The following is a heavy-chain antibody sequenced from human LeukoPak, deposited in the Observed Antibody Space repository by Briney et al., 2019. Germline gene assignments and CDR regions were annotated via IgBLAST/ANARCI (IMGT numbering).Heavy chain of an antibody. CDR2: IKSKTDGGTT. CDR1: RFTFSNAW. Sequence: GGSLRLSCAASRFTFSNAWMSWVRQAPGKGLEWVGRIKSKTDGGTTDYAAPVKGRFTISRDDSKNTLYLQMNSLKTEDTAVYYCTTDPTTVTYFDYWGQGTLVTVSS. D-gene: IGHD4-17*01. J-gene: IGHJ4*02. CDR3: TTDPTTVTYFDY. V-gene: IGHV3-15*01.